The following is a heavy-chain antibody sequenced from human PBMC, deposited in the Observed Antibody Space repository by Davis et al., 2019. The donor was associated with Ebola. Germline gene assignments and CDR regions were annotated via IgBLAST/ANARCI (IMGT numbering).Heavy chain of an antibody. V-gene: IGHV3-30*03. Sequence: GESLKISCAASGFTFSSYGMHWVRQAPGKGLEWVAVISYDGSNKYYADSVKGRFTISRDNSKNTLYLQMNSLRAEDTAVYYCARDSMITFLYYFDFWGQGTLVTVSS. CDR3: ARDSMITFLYYFDF. J-gene: IGHJ4*02. D-gene: IGHD3-22*01. CDR1: GFTFSSYG. CDR2: ISYDGSNK.